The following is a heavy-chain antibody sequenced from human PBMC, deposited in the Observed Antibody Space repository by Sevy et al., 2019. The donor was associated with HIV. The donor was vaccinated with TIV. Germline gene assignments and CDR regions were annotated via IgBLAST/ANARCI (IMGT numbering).Heavy chain of an antibody. CDR2: IWYDGNNK. D-gene: IGHD1-26*01. Sequence: GGSLRLSCAASGFTFSSYGMHWVRQAPGKGLEWVAVIWYDGNNKYYADSVKGRFTVSRDNSKNILYLQMNSLRDEDTAVYYCARDPHEIMLSGSYYLYWGQGTRVTVSS. CDR1: GFTFSSYG. J-gene: IGHJ4*02. CDR3: ARDPHEIMLSGSYYLY. V-gene: IGHV3-33*01.